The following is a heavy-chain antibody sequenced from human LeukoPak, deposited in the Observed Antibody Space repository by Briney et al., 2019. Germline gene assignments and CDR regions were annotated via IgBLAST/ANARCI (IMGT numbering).Heavy chain of an antibody. Sequence: GTSLRLSCAASGFTFSSYGLHWVRHAPGKGLEWVAVIWSDGSNKYYADSVKGRFTISRDNSKNTLYLQMNSLRAEDTAVYYCAREDKSTSCYDYWGQGTLVTVSS. CDR1: GFTFSSYG. D-gene: IGHD2-2*01. J-gene: IGHJ4*02. CDR2: IWSDGSNK. V-gene: IGHV3-33*01. CDR3: AREDKSTSCYDY.